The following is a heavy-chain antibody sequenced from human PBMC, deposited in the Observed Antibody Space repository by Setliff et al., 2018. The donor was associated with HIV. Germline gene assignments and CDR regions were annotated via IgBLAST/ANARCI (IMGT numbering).Heavy chain of an antibody. V-gene: IGHV3-23*01. J-gene: IGHJ1*01. Sequence: GGSLRLSCVASELTFSNYAMTWVRQAPGKGLEWVSSLSGSGGSTYYADSGKGRFTISRDNSKNTLYLRMNSLRAEDTAVYYCAQAQTSVSGSYYQYLQHWGQGTLVTVSS. CDR1: ELTFSNYA. CDR3: AQAQTSVSGSYYQYLQH. D-gene: IGHD3-10*01. CDR2: LSGSGGST.